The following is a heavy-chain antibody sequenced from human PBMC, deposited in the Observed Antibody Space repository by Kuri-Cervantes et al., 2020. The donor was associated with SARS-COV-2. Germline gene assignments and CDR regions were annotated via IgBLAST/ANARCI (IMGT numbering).Heavy chain of an antibody. D-gene: IGHD5-18*01. CDR2: IYYSGST. CDR3: ARTARHFDL. Sequence: GSLRLSCTVSGGSTSSYYWSWIRQPPGKGLEWIGYIYYSGSTNYNPSLKSRVTISVDTSKNQFSLKLSSVTAADTAVYYCARTARHFDLWGRGTLVTVSS. V-gene: IGHV4-59*12. CDR1: GGSTSSYY. J-gene: IGHJ2*01.